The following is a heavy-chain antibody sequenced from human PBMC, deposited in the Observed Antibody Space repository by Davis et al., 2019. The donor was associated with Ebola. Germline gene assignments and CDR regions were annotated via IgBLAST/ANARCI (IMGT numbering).Heavy chain of an antibody. CDR1: GLTFSSYW. J-gene: IGHJ6*04. Sequence: GESLKISCAASGLTFSSYWMSWVRQAPGKGLEWVSTLGTSADTYYADSVKGRFTISRDNSKNTLYLQMNSLRAEDTAVYYCAKMSVLFMDVWGKGTTVTVSS. V-gene: IGHV3-23*01. CDR2: LGTSADT. CDR3: AKMSVLFMDV.